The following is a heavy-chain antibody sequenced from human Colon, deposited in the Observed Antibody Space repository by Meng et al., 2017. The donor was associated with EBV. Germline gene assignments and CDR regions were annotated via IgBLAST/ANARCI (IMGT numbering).Heavy chain of an antibody. V-gene: IGHV4-34*02. Sequence: QGQLQREGPGLFKPSETLSLTCGVSGGSLSGYYWSWIRHFPGRTLEFIGDINHSGSANYNPSLRSRVTISVDTPKNQIFLNLHSVTAADTAVYHCARTFGYCSNNNCPRTLGYWGQGTLVTVSS. D-gene: IGHD2-2*03. J-gene: IGHJ4*02. CDR2: INHSGSA. CDR3: ARTFGYCSNNNCPRTLGY. CDR1: GGSLSGYY.